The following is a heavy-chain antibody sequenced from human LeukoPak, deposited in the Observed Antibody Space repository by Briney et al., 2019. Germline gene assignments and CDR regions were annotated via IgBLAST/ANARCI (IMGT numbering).Heavy chain of an antibody. D-gene: IGHD3-22*01. J-gene: IGHJ4*02. CDR2: ISGSGGSK. CDR1: GFTFSSYA. Sequence: PGGSLRLSCAASGFTFSSYAMSWVRQAPGKGLEWVSAISGSGGSKYFTDSVKGRLSISRDNPKNTLYLQMNSLRAEDTALYYCARGRTTMIVVDLYFGYWGQGTLVTVSS. CDR3: ARGRTTMIVVDLYFGY. V-gene: IGHV3-23*01.